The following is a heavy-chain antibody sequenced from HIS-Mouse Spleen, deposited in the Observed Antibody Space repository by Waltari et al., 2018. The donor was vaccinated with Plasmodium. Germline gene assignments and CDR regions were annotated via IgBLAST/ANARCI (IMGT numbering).Heavy chain of an antibody. D-gene: IGHD3-10*01. V-gene: IGHV4-34*01. CDR1: GGSFSGYY. J-gene: IGHJ2*01. Sequence: QVQLQQWGAGLLKPSETLSLTCAVYGGSFSGYYWGWIRQPPGKGLEWIGEINHSGSTNYTPSLKSRVTMSVDTSTNQCSLKLSSVTAADTAVYYCARGRVLGTSSGYFDLWGRGTLVTVSS. CDR3: ARGRVLGTSSGYFDL. CDR2: INHSGST.